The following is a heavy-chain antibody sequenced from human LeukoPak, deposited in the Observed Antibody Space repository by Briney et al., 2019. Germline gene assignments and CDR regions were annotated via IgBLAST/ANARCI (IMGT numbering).Heavy chain of an antibody. CDR1: GGSISSGGYY. CDR2: IYYSGST. D-gene: IGHD3-10*01. V-gene: IGHV4-31*03. Sequence: SETLSLTCTVSGGSISSGGYYWSWIRQHPGKGLEWIGYIYYSGSTYYNPSLKSRVTISVDTSKNQFSLKLGSVTAADTAVYYCARGGEGSGSYYNSYWGQGTLVTVSS. J-gene: IGHJ4*02. CDR3: ARGGEGSGSYYNSY.